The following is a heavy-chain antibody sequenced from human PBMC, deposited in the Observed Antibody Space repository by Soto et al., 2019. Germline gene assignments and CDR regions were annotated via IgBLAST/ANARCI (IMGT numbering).Heavy chain of an antibody. Sequence: PGESLKISCKGSGYSFTSYWIGWVRQMPGKGLEWMGIIYPGDSDTRYSPSFQGQVAISADKSISTAYLQWSSLKASDTAMYYCARHPTTVTEWFDPWGQGTLVTVSS. CDR3: ARHPTTVTEWFDP. J-gene: IGHJ5*02. CDR2: IYPGDSDT. D-gene: IGHD4-17*01. CDR1: GYSFTSYW. V-gene: IGHV5-51*01.